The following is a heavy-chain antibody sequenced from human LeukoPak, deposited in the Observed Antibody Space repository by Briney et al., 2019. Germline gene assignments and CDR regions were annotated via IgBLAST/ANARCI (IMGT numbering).Heavy chain of an antibody. V-gene: IGHV4-34*01. CDR3: ARGLLCSSSVWFDP. Sequence: PSETLSLTCAVYGGSFSGYYWSWIRQPPGKGLEWIGEINHSGSTNYNPSLKSRVTISVDTSKNQFSLKLSSVTAADTAVYYCARGLLCSSSVWFDPWGQGTLVTVSS. CDR2: INHSGST. D-gene: IGHD6-6*01. J-gene: IGHJ5*02. CDR1: GGSFSGYY.